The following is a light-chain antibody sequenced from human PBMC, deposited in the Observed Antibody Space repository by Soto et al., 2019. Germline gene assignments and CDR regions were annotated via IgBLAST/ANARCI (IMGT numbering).Light chain of an antibody. CDR3: QQRSSWPLT. CDR1: QSVSSY. CDR2: DAS. V-gene: IGKV3-11*01. J-gene: IGKJ4*02. Sequence: SVLTHSPATLSFSPGERATLSFRASQSVSSYLAWYQQKPGQAPRLLIYDASNRATGIPARFSGSGSGTDFTLTISSLEPEDFAVYFCQQRSSWPLTFGGGTKVDIK.